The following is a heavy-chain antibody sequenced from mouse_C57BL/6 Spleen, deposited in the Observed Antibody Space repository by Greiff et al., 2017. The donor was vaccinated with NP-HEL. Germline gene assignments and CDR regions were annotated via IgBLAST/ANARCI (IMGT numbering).Heavy chain of an antibody. D-gene: IGHD2-10*02. CDR3: ARNLGYGRYFDV. J-gene: IGHJ1*03. Sequence: VKVEESGPGLVQPSQSLSITCTVSGFSLTSYGVHWVRQSPGKDLEWLGVIWSGGITDYNAAFISRLSISKDNSKSQVFFKMNSLQADDTAIYYCARNLGYGRYFDVWGTGTTVTVSS. V-gene: IGHV2-2*01. CDR1: GFSLTSYG. CDR2: IWSGGIT.